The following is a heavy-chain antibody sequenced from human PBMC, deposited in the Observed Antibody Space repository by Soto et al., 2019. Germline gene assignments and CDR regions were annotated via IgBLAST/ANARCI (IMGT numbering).Heavy chain of an antibody. Sequence: ASVKVSCKASGGTFSSYAISWVRQAPGQGLEWMGGIIPIFGTANYAQEFQGRVTITADESTSTAYMELSSLRSEDTAVYYCASFRYFDWLSTPQYYFDYWGQGTLVTVSS. J-gene: IGHJ4*02. CDR1: GGTFSSYA. CDR3: ASFRYFDWLSTPQYYFDY. CDR2: IIPIFGTA. V-gene: IGHV1-69*13. D-gene: IGHD3-9*01.